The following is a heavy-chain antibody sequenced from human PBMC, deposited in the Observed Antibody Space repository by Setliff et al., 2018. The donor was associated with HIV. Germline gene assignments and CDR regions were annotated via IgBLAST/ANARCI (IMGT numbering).Heavy chain of an antibody. Sequence: PGGSLRLSCLGSGFTFGEYGMSWFRQAPGKGLEWVGFIRSRPFGDKEYADSVKGRFTISRDNSKNTLYLQMNSLRAEDTAVYYCAREEGGLYGMDVWGQGTTVTVSS. CDR2: IRSRPFGDK. J-gene: IGHJ6*02. CDR3: AREEGGLYGMDV. V-gene: IGHV3-11*06. CDR1: GFTFGEYG. D-gene: IGHD3-16*01.